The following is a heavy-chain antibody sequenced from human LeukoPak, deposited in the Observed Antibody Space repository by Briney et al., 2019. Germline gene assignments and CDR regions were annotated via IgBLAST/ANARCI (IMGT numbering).Heavy chain of an antibody. CDR1: GFTFSSIA. J-gene: IGHJ4*02. Sequence: GGSLRLSCAASGFTFSSIAMTWVRQAPGKGLEWVAFIYYDGSNIYYADYVKGRFTISRDISKNTLYLQMDSLRAEDTAIYYCARDWKTNSFDYWGQGTLVTVSS. CDR3: ARDWKTNSFDY. V-gene: IGHV3-33*08. CDR2: IYYDGSNI. D-gene: IGHD1-1*01.